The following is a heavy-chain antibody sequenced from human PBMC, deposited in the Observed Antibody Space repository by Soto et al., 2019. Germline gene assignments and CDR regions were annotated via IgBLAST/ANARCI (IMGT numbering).Heavy chain of an antibody. CDR3: ARDLPLYDYGDYGGGGWFDP. CDR1: GGSISSGGYY. Sequence: QVQLQESGPGLVKPSQTLSLTCTVSGGSISSGGYYWRWIRQHPGKGLEWIGYIYYSGNTYYNPSLKCLVTISVDTSKNQFSLKLSSVTAADTAVYYCARDLPLYDYGDYGGGGWFDPWGQGTLVTVSS. CDR2: IYYSGNT. J-gene: IGHJ5*02. D-gene: IGHD4-17*01. V-gene: IGHV4-31*01.